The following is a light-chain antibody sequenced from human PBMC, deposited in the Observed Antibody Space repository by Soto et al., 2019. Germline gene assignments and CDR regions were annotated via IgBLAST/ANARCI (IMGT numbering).Light chain of an antibody. J-gene: IGLJ1*01. CDR2: DDS. Sequence: SYELTQPPSVSVAPGQTARITCGGNNIGSKSVHWYQQRVGQAPVLVVHDDSDRPSGIPERFSGSNSGNTATLTISRVEAGDEADYYCCSYAGGSTYVFGTGTKVTVL. CDR1: NIGSKS. CDR3: CSYAGGSTYV. V-gene: IGLV3-21*02.